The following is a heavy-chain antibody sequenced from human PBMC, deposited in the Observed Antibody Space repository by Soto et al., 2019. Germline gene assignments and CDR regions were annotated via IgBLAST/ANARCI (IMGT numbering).Heavy chain of an antibody. V-gene: IGHV1-24*01. D-gene: IGHD3-10*01. J-gene: IGHJ6*03. CDR3: ATAFTMVRGVINIREPYYYYMDV. CDR2: FDPEDGET. CDR1: GYTLTELS. Sequence: ASVKVSCKVSGYTLTELSMHWVRQAPGKGLEWMGGFDPEDGETIYAQKFQGRVTMTEGTSTDTAYMELSSLRSEDTAVYYCATAFTMVRGVINIREPYYYYMDVWGKGTTVTVSS.